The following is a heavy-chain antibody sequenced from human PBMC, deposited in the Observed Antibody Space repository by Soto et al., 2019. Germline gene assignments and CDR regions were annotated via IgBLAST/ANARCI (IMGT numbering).Heavy chain of an antibody. CDR3: ARDQTVSAYYYGMDV. V-gene: IGHV1-2*04. CDR2: INPNSGGT. CDR1: GYTFTGYY. D-gene: IGHD4-17*01. Sequence: QVQLVQSGAEVKKPGASVKVSCKASGYTFTGYYMHWVRQAPGQGLEWMGWINPNSGGTNYAQKFQGWVTMTRDTSXXTAYMELSRLRSDDTAVYYCARDQTVSAYYYGMDVWGQGTTVTVSS. J-gene: IGHJ6*02.